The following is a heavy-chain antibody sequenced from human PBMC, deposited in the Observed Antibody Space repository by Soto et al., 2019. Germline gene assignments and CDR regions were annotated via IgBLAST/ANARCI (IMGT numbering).Heavy chain of an antibody. CDR3: AREQIEYGSGHYHH. V-gene: IGHV3-30*03. CDR2: ISYNGNKK. D-gene: IGHD2-15*01. Sequence: QVQLVESGGGVVQPGGSLRLSCAASGFSFSTSVIHWVRQAPGKGLEWMAHISYNGNKKHYADSVKGRFTVSSDITESTLYLQMNSLRAQDAAVSYCAREQIEYGSGHYHHWGQGTLVSVSS. J-gene: IGHJ5*02. CDR1: GFSFSTSV.